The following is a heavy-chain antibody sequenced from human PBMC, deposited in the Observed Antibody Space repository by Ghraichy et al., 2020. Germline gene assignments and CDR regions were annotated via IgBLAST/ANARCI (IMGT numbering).Heavy chain of an antibody. V-gene: IGHV4-31*03. CDR2: IYYSGST. CDR1: GGSISSGGYY. D-gene: IGHD3-10*01. CDR3: ARAAMVRGLGFDY. J-gene: IGHJ4*02. Sequence: SETLSLTCTVSGGSISSGGYYWSWIRQHPGKGLEWIGYIYYSGSTYYNPSLKSRVTISVDTSKNQFSLKLSSVTAADTAVYYCARAAMVRGLGFDYWGQGTLVTVSS.